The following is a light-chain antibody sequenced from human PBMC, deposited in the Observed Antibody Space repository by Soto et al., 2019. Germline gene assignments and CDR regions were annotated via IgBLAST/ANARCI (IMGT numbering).Light chain of an antibody. CDR2: RTF. CDR3: QQYDTSPPT. Sequence: EIVFTQSPGNPSLFSGGKATPSFRARQTIASRYLAWYRHQPGQAPRLLIYRTFARAPGIPDRFSGGGSGTDFTLTISRLEREDFAVYYCQQYDTSPPTFGQGTRLEIK. CDR1: QTIASRY. V-gene: IGKV3-20*01. J-gene: IGKJ5*01.